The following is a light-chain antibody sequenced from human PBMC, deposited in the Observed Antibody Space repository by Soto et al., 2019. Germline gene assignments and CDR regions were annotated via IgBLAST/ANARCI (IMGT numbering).Light chain of an antibody. J-gene: IGKJ3*01. CDR1: QSLLHSNGENY. V-gene: IGKV2-28*01. CDR2: LAS. Sequence: DIVMTQSPLSLPVTPGEPASISFRSSQSLLHSNGENYLDWYLQKPGQSPQLLISLASNRASGVHDRFSGSGSGTDFTLKISRVEAEDVGVSYCMQALQTPRTFGPGNKVEIK. CDR3: MQALQTPRT.